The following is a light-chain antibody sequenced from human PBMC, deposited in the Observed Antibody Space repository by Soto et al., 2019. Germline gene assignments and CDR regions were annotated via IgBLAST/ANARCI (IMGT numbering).Light chain of an antibody. Sequence: EIVMTQSPVTLSVSPGGRATLSCRASQSVSSNLAWYQQKPGQAPRLLIYGASTRATGIPARFSGSGSGTDFTLTISRLEPEDFAVYYCQQYGSSSRTFGQGTKVDIK. CDR1: QSVSSN. J-gene: IGKJ1*01. V-gene: IGKV3-20*01. CDR2: GAS. CDR3: QQYGSSSRT.